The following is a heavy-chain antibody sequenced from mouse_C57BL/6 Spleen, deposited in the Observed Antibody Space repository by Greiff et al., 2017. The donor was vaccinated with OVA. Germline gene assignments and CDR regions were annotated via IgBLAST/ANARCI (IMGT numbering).Heavy chain of an antibody. CDR1: GYTFTSYG. CDR2: IYPRSGNT. V-gene: IGHV1-81*01. Sequence: VQLQQSGAELARPGASVKLSCKASGYTFTSYGISWVKQRTGQGLEWIGEIYPRSGNTYYNEKFKGKATLTADKSSSTAYMELRSLTSEDSAVYFCANYYGSRAYFDYWGQGTTLTVSS. D-gene: IGHD1-1*01. CDR3: ANYYGSRAYFDY. J-gene: IGHJ2*01.